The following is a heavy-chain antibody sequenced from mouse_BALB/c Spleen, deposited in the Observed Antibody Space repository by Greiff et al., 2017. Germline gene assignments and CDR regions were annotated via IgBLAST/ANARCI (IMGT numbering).Heavy chain of an antibody. CDR3: ARNWAWFAY. Sequence: EVQLVESGGGLVQPGGSLKLSCAASGFTFSSYGMSWVRQTPDKRLELVATINSNGGSTYYPDSVKGRFTISRDNAKNTLYLQMSSLKSEDTAMYYCARNWAWFAYWGQGTLVTVSA. J-gene: IGHJ3*01. D-gene: IGHD4-1*01. V-gene: IGHV5-6-3*01. CDR2: INSNGGST. CDR1: GFTFSSYG.